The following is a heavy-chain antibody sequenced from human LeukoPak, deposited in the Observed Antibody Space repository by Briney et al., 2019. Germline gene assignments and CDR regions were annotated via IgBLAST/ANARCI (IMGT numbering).Heavy chain of an antibody. CDR1: GFTVTTNY. V-gene: IGHV3-53*04. CDR3: ARGDFWSGYYTVLY. CDR2: IYSGGST. J-gene: IGHJ4*02. D-gene: IGHD3-3*01. Sequence: GGSLRLSCAASGFTVTTNYMSWVRQAPGKGREWVSLIYSGGSTYDADSVKGRFTIARHNSKNTLYLQMDSLRDEDTAVYYWARGDFWSGYYTVLYWGQGTLVTVSS.